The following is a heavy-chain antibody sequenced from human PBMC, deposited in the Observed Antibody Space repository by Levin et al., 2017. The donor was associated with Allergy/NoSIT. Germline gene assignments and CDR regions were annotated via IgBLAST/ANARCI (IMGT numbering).Heavy chain of an antibody. CDR2: INHSGST. CDR1: GGSFSGYY. J-gene: IGHJ6*02. CDR3: ARRGSSWYSGYYYYYGMDV. D-gene: IGHD6-13*01. V-gene: IGHV4-34*01. Sequence: SETLSLTCAVYGGSFSGYYWSWVRQPPGKGLEWIGEINHSGSTNYNPSLKSRVTISVDTSKNQFSLKLSSVTAADTAVYYCARRGSSWYSGYYYYYGMDVWGQGTTVTVSS.